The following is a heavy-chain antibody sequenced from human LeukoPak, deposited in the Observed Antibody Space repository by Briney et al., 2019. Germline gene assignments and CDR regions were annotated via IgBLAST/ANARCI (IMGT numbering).Heavy chain of an antibody. CDR1: GSSISGYY. CDR2: VYDSGNT. Sequence: SETLSLTCNVSGSSISGYYWSWTRQPPGKGLEWIGYVYDSGNTNYNPSLRSRVTISVDTSKDQFSLKLSSVTAADTAVYYCARGDSHLHSSGYYYYWGQGTLVTVSS. J-gene: IGHJ4*02. V-gene: IGHV4-59*01. D-gene: IGHD3-22*01. CDR3: ARGDSHLHSSGYYYY.